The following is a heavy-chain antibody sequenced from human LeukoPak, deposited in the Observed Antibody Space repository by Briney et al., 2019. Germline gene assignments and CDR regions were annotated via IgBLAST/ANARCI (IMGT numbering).Heavy chain of an antibody. CDR2: INPNSGGT. J-gene: IGHJ4*02. V-gene: IGHV1-2*02. Sequence: ASVKVSCKVSGYTLTELSMHWVRQAPGQGLEWMGWINPNSGGTKYAQKFQGRVTMTRDTSISTAYMELSRLRSDDTAVYYCARDRSWFGELTFDYWGQGTLVPVSS. CDR1: GYTLTELS. D-gene: IGHD3-10*01. CDR3: ARDRSWFGELTFDY.